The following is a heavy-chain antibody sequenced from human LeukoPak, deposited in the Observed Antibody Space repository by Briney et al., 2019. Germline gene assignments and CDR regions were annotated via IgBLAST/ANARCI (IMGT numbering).Heavy chain of an antibody. CDR1: GYTFTSFD. Sequence: ASLKVSCKASGYTFTSFDINWVRRAAGQGLEWMGWMRPGSGNTGYAESFQGRITLTRDTSTNTAFMELSSLTSEDTAVYYCARGYYYYYYMDVWGKGTTVTVSS. V-gene: IGHV1-8*01. CDR3: ARGYYYYYYMDV. J-gene: IGHJ6*03. CDR2: MRPGSGNT.